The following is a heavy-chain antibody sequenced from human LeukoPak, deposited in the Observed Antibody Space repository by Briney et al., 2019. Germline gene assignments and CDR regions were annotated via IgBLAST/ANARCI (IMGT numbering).Heavy chain of an antibody. CDR1: GFTFSSYA. V-gene: IGHV3-30*04. D-gene: IGHD2-15*01. CDR3: ARVPYCSGGSCYWRLIDY. J-gene: IGHJ4*02. CDR2: ISYDGSNK. Sequence: PGGSLRLSCAASGFTFSSYAMHWVRQAPGKGLEWVAVISYDGSNKYYADSVKGRFTISRDNSKNTLYLQMNSLRAEDTAVYYCARVPYCSGGSCYWRLIDYSGQGTLVTVSS.